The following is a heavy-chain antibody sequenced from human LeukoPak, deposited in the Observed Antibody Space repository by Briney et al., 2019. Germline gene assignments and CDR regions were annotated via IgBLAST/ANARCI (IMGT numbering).Heavy chain of an antibody. D-gene: IGHD3-9*01. Sequence: PGGSLRLSCEASAFTFSSYWMSWVRQAPGKGLEWVANIKEDGSEINYVDSVKGRFTISRDNAKNSLFLQMNSLRVEDTAVYYCARPRGYDILTGYGIWGQGTMVTVSS. V-gene: IGHV3-7*01. J-gene: IGHJ3*02. CDR3: ARPRGYDILTGYGI. CDR1: AFTFSSYW. CDR2: IKEDGSEI.